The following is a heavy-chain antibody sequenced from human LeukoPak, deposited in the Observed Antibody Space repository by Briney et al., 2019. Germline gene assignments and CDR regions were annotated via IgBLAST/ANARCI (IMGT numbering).Heavy chain of an antibody. CDR1: GFSFSSYS. CDR2: ISSTSPSSYI. V-gene: IGHV3-21*01. J-gene: IGHJ4*02. Sequence: GRSLRLSCAASGFSFSSYSMNWVRQAPGKWLEWVASISSTSPSSYIFYAESVKCRFTISRDNTTNSLFLQMNSLLAEDTAVYYCASGYIDNLGYSPPSSFDSWGQGSLVTVSS. D-gene: IGHD3-22*01. CDR3: ASGYIDNLGYSPPSSFDS.